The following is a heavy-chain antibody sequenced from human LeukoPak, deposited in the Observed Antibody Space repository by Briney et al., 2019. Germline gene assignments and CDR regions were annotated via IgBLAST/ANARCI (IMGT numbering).Heavy chain of an antibody. CDR3: ARGVVRGVIPDY. CDR1: GYTLTELS. Sequence: VASVKVSCKVSGYTLTELSTHWVRQAPGQGLEWMGWISAYNGNTNYAQKLQGRVTMTTDTSTSTAYMELRSLRSDDTAVYYCARGVVRGVIPDYWGQGTLVTVSS. V-gene: IGHV1-18*01. CDR2: ISAYNGNT. D-gene: IGHD3-10*01. J-gene: IGHJ4*02.